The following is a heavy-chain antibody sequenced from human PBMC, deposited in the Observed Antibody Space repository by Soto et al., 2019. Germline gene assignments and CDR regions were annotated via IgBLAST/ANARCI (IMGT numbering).Heavy chain of an antibody. V-gene: IGHV3-23*01. CDR1: GFSFNIYA. J-gene: IGHJ6*03. Sequence: EVHLLESGGGLVQPGGSLRLSYAASGFSFNIYAMKWVRQAPGKGLECVSAISAGGGNTYYADSVKGRFTISRDNSKNTLYLQMNSLRADDTAVYYCAKAPTYDYYYYMDVWGKGTTVTVSS. CDR3: AKAPTYDYYYYMDV. CDR2: ISAGGGNT.